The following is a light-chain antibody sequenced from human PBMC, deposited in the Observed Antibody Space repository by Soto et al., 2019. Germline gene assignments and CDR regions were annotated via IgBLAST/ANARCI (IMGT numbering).Light chain of an antibody. Sequence: QTVVTQEPSFSVSPGGKVTLTCGLSSGSVSTDDYPGWYQQTPGQAPRALIYNTYTRSSGVPDRFSGSIVGNKAALTITGAQADDESDYYCVLYMGRGIGVFGGGTKLTVL. CDR2: NTY. J-gene: IGLJ3*02. CDR1: SGSVSTDDY. V-gene: IGLV8-61*01. CDR3: VLYMGRGIGV.